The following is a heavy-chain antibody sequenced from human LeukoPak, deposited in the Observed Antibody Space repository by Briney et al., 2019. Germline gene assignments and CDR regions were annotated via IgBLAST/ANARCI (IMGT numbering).Heavy chain of an antibody. J-gene: IGHJ5*02. CDR2: ISASGDAT. D-gene: IGHD2-21*02. Sequence: GGSLRLSCAASEFRFSSYAMSWVRQTPGKGLEWVATISASGDATFYAVAVKGRFTISRDNSKNTLYLQMNSLRDEDAAVYYCAKEVTATGKAFQSWGQGTLVTVSS. V-gene: IGHV3-23*01. CDR3: AKEVTATGKAFQS. CDR1: EFRFSSYA.